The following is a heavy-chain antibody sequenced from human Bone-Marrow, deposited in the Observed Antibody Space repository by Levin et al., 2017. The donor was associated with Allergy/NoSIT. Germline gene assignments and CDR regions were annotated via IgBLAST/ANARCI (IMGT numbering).Heavy chain of an antibody. CDR2: INNNADTT. CDR3: ARDHCRGGRCSSYYFYYGLDV. J-gene: IGHJ6*02. CDR1: GFSLSDYS. D-gene: IGHD2-15*01. V-gene: IGHV3-48*01. Sequence: GESLKISCEGSGFSLSDYSVHWVRQAPGKGLEWLSYINNNADTTYYAASAKGRFTISRDNAKNSVFLQLNSLRVEDTALYYCARDHCRGGRCSSYYFYYGLDVWGQGTTVTVS.